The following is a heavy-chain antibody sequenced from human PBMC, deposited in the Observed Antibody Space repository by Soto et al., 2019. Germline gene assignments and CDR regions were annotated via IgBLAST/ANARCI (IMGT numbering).Heavy chain of an antibody. J-gene: IGHJ6*02. CDR2: IYYSGST. D-gene: IGHD3-16*01. CDR1: GGSISSYY. CDR3: AREGGKDGYYYYGMDV. V-gene: IGHV4-59*01. Sequence: ETLSLTCTVSGGSISSYYWSWIRQPPGKGLEWIGYIYYSGSTNYNPSLKSRVTISVDTSKNQFSLKLSSVTAADTAVYYCAREGGKDGYYYYGMDVWGQGTTVTVSS.